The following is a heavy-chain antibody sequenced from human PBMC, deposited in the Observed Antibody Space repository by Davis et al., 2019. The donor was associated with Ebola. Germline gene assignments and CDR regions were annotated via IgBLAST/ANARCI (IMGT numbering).Heavy chain of an antibody. CDR3: AKGAGMDT. J-gene: IGHJ4*02. CDR1: GFPFTTYT. Sequence: GSLKISCAASGFPFTTYTLNWVRQAPGKGLECVASVSSYSDKIYYADSVKGRFTISRDNSKNTLYLQMNSLRAEDTAVYYCAKGAGMDTWGQGTLVTVSS. V-gene: IGHV3-21*01. D-gene: IGHD5-18*01. CDR2: VSSYSDKI.